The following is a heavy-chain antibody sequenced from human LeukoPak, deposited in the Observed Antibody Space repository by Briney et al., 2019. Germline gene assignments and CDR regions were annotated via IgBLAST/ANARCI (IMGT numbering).Heavy chain of an antibody. CDR3: AKDGGLWVSAHWGDS. J-gene: IGHJ4*02. V-gene: IGHV3-23*01. Sequence: GGSLRLSCAASGFTFSSYTMSWVRQAPGQGLEWVSTITTSDGNTYYADSVKGRFTVSRDNSKNTLFLQMNSLRAEDTAVYYCAKDGGLWVSAHWGDSWGRGTLVTVSS. D-gene: IGHD7-27*01. CDR1: GFTFSSYT. CDR2: ITTSDGNT.